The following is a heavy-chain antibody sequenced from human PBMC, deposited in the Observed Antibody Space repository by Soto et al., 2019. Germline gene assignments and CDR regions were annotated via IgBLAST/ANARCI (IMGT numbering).Heavy chain of an antibody. CDR1: GFAFSSYN. Sequence: QVQLVESGGGVVQPGRSLRLSCSASGFAFSSYNMHWVRRAPGKGPEWLAILSTDGRTSYYADSLRGRFTISRDNSRNTLFLQMNILRADDTAVYYCARDFEWNFDYWGQGTLVTVSP. V-gene: IGHV3-30*03. CDR3: ARDFEWNFDY. CDR2: LSTDGRTS. J-gene: IGHJ4*02. D-gene: IGHD3-3*01.